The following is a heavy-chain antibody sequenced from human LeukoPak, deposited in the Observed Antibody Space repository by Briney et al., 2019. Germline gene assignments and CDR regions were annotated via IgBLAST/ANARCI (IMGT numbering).Heavy chain of an antibody. CDR2: ISSGGTYE. J-gene: IGHJ4*01. Sequence: GKCLRLSCAASGFTFSNYAMHWVRQAPGKGLECVSLISSGGTYEYYADSVKGRFTISRDNSKNTLYLQLNSLRAEDTAVYYCARDSTYYYDSGSSGPHYFDNWGQGTLVTVSS. D-gene: IGHD3-10*01. CDR1: GFTFSNYA. CDR3: ARDSTYYYDSGSSGPHYFDN. V-gene: IGHV3-30*01.